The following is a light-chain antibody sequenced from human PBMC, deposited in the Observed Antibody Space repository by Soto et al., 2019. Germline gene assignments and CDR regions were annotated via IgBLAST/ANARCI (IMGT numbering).Light chain of an antibody. CDR2: EVT. CDR1: SSDVGFYNY. Sequence: SALTQPSSVSGSPGQSIAISCTGSSSDVGFYNYISWYQQHPGKVPKLIIYEVTNRPSGVSNRFSGSKSGNTASLTISGLQAEDEADYDCCSYTTSSTRDFGTGTKGTVL. V-gene: IGLV2-14*01. J-gene: IGLJ1*01. CDR3: CSYTTSSTRD.